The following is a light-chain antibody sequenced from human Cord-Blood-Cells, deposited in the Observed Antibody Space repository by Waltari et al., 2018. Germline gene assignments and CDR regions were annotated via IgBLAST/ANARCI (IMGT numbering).Light chain of an antibody. V-gene: IGLV2-23*01. CDR3: CSYAGSSTYV. CDR1: SSDVGSYNV. J-gene: IGLJ1*01. Sequence: QSSLTQPASVSGSPGQSITIPCTGTSSDVGSYNVVSSYQQHPGKAPKLMIYEGSKRPSGVSNRFSGSKSGNTASLTISGLQAEDEADYYCCSYAGSSTYVFGTGTKVTV. CDR2: EGS.